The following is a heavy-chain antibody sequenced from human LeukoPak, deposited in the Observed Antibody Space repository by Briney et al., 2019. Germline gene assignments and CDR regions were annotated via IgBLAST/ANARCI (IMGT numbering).Heavy chain of an antibody. CDR1: GFIFSGYG. Sequence: GGSLRLSCAASGFIFSGYGMHWVRQAPGKGLEWVSSITSNGSIYYADSVKGRFTISRDNAKNSLYLQMNSLRADDTAVYYCARDFEERGYYLADFDYWGQGTLVTVSS. CDR2: ITSNGSI. CDR3: ARDFEERGYYLADFDY. V-gene: IGHV3-69-1*01. J-gene: IGHJ4*02. D-gene: IGHD3-22*01.